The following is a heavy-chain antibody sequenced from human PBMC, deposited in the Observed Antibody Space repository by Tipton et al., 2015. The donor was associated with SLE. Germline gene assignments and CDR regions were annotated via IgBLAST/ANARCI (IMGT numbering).Heavy chain of an antibody. CDR3: ARSPLESLSYFDM. D-gene: IGHD3-3*01. J-gene: IGHJ4*02. V-gene: IGHV4-59*01. Sequence: TLSLTCAVYGGSFSSYYWSWIRQPPGKGLEWIGYIYYSGSTNYNPSLKNRVTISVDTPRNQFSLKLRSVIAADTAIYYCARSPLESLSYFDMWGQGTPVTVSS. CDR1: GGSFSSYY. CDR2: IYYSGST.